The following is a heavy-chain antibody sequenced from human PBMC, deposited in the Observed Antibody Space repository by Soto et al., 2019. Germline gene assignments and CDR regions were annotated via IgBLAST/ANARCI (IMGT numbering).Heavy chain of an antibody. CDR1: GDSINTDSHS. D-gene: IGHD2-8*01. CDR2: IYQTGTT. V-gene: IGHV4-30-2*01. Sequence: SETLSLTCIVSGDSINTDSHSRSWIRQPPGEALEWIGYIYQTGTTQYNPSLSSRISISADRSKNQFSLHLTSVTAADTAVYYCARAVFCTDGFCFPNWLDPWGQGILVTDSS. CDR3: ARAVFCTDGFCFPNWLDP. J-gene: IGHJ5*01.